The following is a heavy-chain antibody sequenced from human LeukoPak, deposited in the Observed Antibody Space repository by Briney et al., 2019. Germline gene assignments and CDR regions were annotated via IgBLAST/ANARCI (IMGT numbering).Heavy chain of an antibody. J-gene: IGHJ5*02. CDR3: ARDAKYSGYDPNWFDP. CDR2: ISAYNGNT. V-gene: IGHV1-18*04. CDR1: GYTFTSYG. Sequence: ASVKVSCKASGYTFTSYGISWVRQAPGQGLEWMGWISAYNGNTNYAQKLQGRVTMTTDTSTSTAYMELRSLRSDDTAVYYCARDAKYSGYDPNWFDPWGQGTLITVSS. D-gene: IGHD5-12*01.